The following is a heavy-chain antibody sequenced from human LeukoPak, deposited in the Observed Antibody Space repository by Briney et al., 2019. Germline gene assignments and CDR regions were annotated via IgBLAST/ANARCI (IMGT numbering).Heavy chain of an antibody. V-gene: IGHV3-48*03. CDR1: GFTFSSYE. J-gene: IGHJ4*02. CDR3: ARDQSKYYYGSGRD. Sequence: PGGSLRLSCAASGFTFSSYEMNWVRQAPGKGLEWVSYISSSGSTIYYADSVKGRFTISRDNAKNSLYLQMNSLRAEDTAVYYCARDQSKYYYGSGRDWGQGTLVTVSS. D-gene: IGHD3-10*01. CDR2: ISSSGSTI.